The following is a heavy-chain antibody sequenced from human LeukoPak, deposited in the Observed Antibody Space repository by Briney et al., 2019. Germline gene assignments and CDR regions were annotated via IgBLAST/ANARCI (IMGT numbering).Heavy chain of an antibody. CDR2: INTYNGHT. CDR1: GYTLTSYG. CDR3: AREGSGRTHFDP. Sequence: GASVKVSCKASGYTLTSYGISWVRQAPGEGFEWMGWINTYNGHTNYAQKFQGRVTMTTDTSTSTAYMELRSLRSDDTAVYYCAREGSGRTHFDPWGQGTLVTVSS. D-gene: IGHD6-19*01. V-gene: IGHV1-18*01. J-gene: IGHJ5*02.